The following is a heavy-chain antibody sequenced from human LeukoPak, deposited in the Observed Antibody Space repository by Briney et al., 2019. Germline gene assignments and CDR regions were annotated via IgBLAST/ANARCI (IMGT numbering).Heavy chain of an antibody. CDR2: IYYSGST. V-gene: IGHV4-59*01. J-gene: IGHJ5*02. D-gene: IGHD6-13*01. CDR1: GGSISSYY. Sequence: PSETLSLTCTVSGGSISSYYWSWIRQPPGKGLEWIGYIYYSGSTNYNPSLKSRVTISVDTSKNQFSLKLSSVTAADTAVYYCARTEAAAGTYWFDPWGQGTLVTVSS. CDR3: ARTEAAAGTYWFDP.